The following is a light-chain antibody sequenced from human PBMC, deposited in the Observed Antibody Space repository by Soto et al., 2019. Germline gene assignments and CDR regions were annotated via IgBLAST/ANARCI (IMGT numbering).Light chain of an antibody. CDR3: QQYNSYSRT. CDR1: QSISPW. CDR2: KAF. V-gene: IGKV1-5*03. J-gene: IGKJ1*01. Sequence: DIPMTQSPSTLSASVGDRITITCRASQSISPWLAWYQQKPGKAPKLLIYKAFSLQSGVPARFSGGGSGTESTLTINSLQPDDFATYYCQQYNSYSRTFGQGTKVEVK.